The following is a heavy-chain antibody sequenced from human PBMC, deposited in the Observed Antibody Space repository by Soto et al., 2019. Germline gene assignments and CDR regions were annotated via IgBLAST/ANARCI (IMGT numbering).Heavy chain of an antibody. V-gene: IGHV3-30*18. CDR3: AKDRVPVGSVVIIPYYFDV. CDR2: ISSDGSHE. CDR1: GFSFNRFA. Sequence: QLELVESGGVVVHPGTSLRLSWAASGFSFNRFATHWVRQAPGKGLEWVALISSDGSHEMYADSVKGRFTISRENSKNRLYLQMNNLRVEDTALYFCAKDRVPVGSVVIIPYYFDVWGRGTLVTVSS. D-gene: IGHD3-22*01. J-gene: IGHJ4*02.